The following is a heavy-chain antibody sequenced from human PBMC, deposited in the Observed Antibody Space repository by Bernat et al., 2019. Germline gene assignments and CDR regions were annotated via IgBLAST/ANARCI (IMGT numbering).Heavy chain of an antibody. V-gene: IGHV4-39*01. CDR1: GGSISSSSYY. Sequence: QLQLQESGPGLVKPSETLSLTCTVSGGSISSSSYYWGWIRQPPGKGLEWIGTMYYSGDTNYNPSLKSRVTISVDTSKNQFSLKLSSVTAADTAVYYCASWDRSSGYYRFDSWGQGTLVPVSS. CDR2: MYYSGDT. J-gene: IGHJ4*02. D-gene: IGHD3-22*01. CDR3: ASWDRSSGYYRFDS.